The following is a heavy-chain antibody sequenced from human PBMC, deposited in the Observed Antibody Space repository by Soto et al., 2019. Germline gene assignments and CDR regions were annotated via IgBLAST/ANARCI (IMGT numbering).Heavy chain of an antibody. CDR2: IGPSGGDI. D-gene: IGHD2-2*01. J-gene: IGHJ4*02. CDR1: AFTFSSYA. Sequence: GGSLRLSCAASAFTFSSYAMAWVRQAPGKGLEWVSSIGPSGGDISYADSVKGRFAISRDNAKSSVSLQMNTLRVEDTAVYYCAREDSIIIPAVSDFWGQGTLVTVSS. CDR3: AREDSIIIPAVSDF. V-gene: IGHV3-21*01.